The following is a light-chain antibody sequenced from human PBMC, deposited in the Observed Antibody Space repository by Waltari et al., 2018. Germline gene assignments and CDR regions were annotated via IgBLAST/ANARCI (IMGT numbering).Light chain of an antibody. J-gene: IGKJ1*01. CDR1: QSISPW. V-gene: IGKV1-5*03. CDR2: KAS. Sequence: DIQMTQSPSTLSASVGDRVTITCPASQSISPWLAWYQQKPGRAPKLLISKASSLEGGVPSRFSGSGSGTEFTLTISSLQPDDFATYYCQQYNRYFTWTFGQGTKVEI. CDR3: QQYNRYFTWT.